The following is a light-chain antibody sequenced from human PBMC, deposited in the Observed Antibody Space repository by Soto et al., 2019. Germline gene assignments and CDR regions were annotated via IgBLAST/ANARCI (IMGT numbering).Light chain of an antibody. CDR2: EVS. V-gene: IGLV2-8*01. J-gene: IGLJ1*01. CDR1: SSDVGGYNY. CDR3: SSYAGRTLYV. Sequence: QSALTQPPSASGSPGQSVTISCTGTSSDVGGYNYVSWYQQHPGKAPKLLIHEVSKRPSEVTDRFSGSKSGNTASLTVSGLQPEDEADYYCSSYAGRTLYVFGTGTKLTVL.